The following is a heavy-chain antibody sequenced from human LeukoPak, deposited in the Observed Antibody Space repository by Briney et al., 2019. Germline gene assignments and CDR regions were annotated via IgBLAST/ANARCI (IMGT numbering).Heavy chain of an antibody. CDR3: ARGGPLPYFDL. Sequence: SVKVSCKASGGTFSSYAISWVRQAPGQGLEWMGGIIPIFGTANYAQKLQGRVTMTTDTSTSTAYMELRSLRSDDTAVYYCARGGPLPYFDLWGRGTLVTVSS. V-gene: IGHV1-69*05. J-gene: IGHJ2*01. CDR2: IIPIFGTA. CDR1: GGTFSSYA.